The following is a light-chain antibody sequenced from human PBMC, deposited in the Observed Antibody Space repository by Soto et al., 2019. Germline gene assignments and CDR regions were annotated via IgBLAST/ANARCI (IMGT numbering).Light chain of an antibody. CDR3: QQYGSSPRT. CDR1: QSVGTSY. J-gene: IGKJ1*01. V-gene: IGKV3-20*01. Sequence: EIVFTQSPATLSLSPGERATLSCRASQSVGTSYLAWYQQKPGQAPRLLIFGASNRATGIPDRFSGSGSGTDFTLTISRLEPEDFAVYYCQQYGSSPRTFGQGTKVDIK. CDR2: GAS.